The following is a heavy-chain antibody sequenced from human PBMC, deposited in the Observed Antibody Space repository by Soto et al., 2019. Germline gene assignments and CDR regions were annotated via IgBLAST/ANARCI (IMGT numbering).Heavy chain of an antibody. CDR1: GDSVSINTAA. J-gene: IGHJ4*02. Sequence: SQTLSLTCAISGDSVSINTAAWNWTRQSPSRGLEWLGRTYYRSKWYKDYAVSVKSRITINPNTSKNQFSLQLNSVTPEDTAVYYCARGDSSGWSRGGFDCWGQGSLVTVSS. CDR2: TYYRSKWYK. V-gene: IGHV6-1*01. D-gene: IGHD6-19*01. CDR3: ARGDSSGWSRGGFDC.